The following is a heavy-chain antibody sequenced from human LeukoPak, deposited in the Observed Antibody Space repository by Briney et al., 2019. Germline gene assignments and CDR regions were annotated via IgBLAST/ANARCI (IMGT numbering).Heavy chain of an antibody. D-gene: IGHD3-22*01. V-gene: IGHV3-23*01. CDR2: ISGSGGNT. Sequence: PGGSLRLSCAASGFTFSIYAMSWVRQAPGKGLEWGSAISGSGGNTYYADSVKGRFTISRDNSKNTLYLQMNSLRAEDTAVYYCAGDRRYDSSGYFQHWGQGTLVTVSS. J-gene: IGHJ1*01. CDR3: AGDRRYDSSGYFQH. CDR1: GFTFSIYA.